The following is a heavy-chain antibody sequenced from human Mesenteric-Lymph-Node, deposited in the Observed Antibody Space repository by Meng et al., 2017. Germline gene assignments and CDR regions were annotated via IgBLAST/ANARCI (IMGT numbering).Heavy chain of an antibody. D-gene: IGHD3-10*01. CDR2: INPNSGGT. V-gene: IGHV1-2*06. J-gene: IGHJ4*02. CDR1: GYTFTAYY. CDR3: ARRGNRGQLRYFDY. Sequence: QGQLKQSGGEVKKPGASVKVSCTAYGYTFTAYYIHWVRQAPGQGLEWMGRINPNSGGTNYAQKFQGRVTMTRDTSISTVYMELSSLRSEDTAVYYCARRGNRGQLRYFDYWGQGTLVTVSS.